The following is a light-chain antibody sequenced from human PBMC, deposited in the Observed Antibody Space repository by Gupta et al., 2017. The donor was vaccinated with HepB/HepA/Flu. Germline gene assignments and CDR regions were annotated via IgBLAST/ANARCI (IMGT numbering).Light chain of an antibody. CDR1: QSVSSN. J-gene: IGKJ1*01. CDR2: GAS. CDR3: QQYNNWPQT. Sequence: EIVMTQSTATLSVSSGERATLSCRASQSVSSNLAWYQQKPGQAPRLLIYGASTRATGIPARFSGSGSGTEFTLTISSLQSEDFAVYYCQQYNNWPQTFGQGTKVEIK. V-gene: IGKV3-15*01.